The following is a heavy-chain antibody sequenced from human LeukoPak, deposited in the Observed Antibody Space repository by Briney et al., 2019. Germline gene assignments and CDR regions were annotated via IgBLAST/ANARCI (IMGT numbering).Heavy chain of an antibody. J-gene: IGHJ4*02. D-gene: IGHD3-22*01. CDR1: GFSFSRQA. CDR2: ISSNGGST. CDR3: VTTYKYDSSGYYPFDY. V-gene: IGHV3-64D*09. Sequence: GGSLRLSCPASGFSFSRQALHWVRQALGKGLEYVSAISSNGGSTHYADSVKGRFIISRDNSKNTLYLQMSSLRAEDTAVYYCVTTYKYDSSGYYPFDYWGQGTLVTVSS.